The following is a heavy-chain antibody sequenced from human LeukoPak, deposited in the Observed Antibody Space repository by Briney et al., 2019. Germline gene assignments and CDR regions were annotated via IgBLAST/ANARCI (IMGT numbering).Heavy chain of an antibody. Sequence: PSETLSLTCTVSGGPVSSYYWSWIRQPPGKGLEWIGYIYYSGRTNYNPSLKSRVTISVDTSKNQFSLKVSSVTAADTAVYYCARELWFGELAGRFDPWGQGTLVTVSS. J-gene: IGHJ5*02. CDR2: IYYSGRT. V-gene: IGHV4-59*02. D-gene: IGHD3-10*01. CDR1: GGPVSSYY. CDR3: ARELWFGELAGRFDP.